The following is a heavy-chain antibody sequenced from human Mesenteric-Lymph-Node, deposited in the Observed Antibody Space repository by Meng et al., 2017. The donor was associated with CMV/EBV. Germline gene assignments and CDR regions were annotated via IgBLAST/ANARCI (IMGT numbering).Heavy chain of an antibody. V-gene: IGHV1-3*04. CDR2: INTGNRNT. J-gene: IGHJ4*02. CDR3: ARALAVGAITPGY. Sequence: CKASGNTFSDYVMDWVRQAPGQRREWMGWINTGNRNTKYAQKFQGRVTISRDTSARTAYMELSSLRSEDTAVYYCARALAVGAITPGYWGQGTLVTVSS. D-gene: IGHD1-26*01. CDR1: GNTFSDYV.